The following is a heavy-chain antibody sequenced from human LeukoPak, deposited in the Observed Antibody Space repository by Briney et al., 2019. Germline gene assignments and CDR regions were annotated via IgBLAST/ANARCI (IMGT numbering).Heavy chain of an antibody. CDR2: IYHSGST. D-gene: IGHD1-1*01. J-gene: IGHJ4*02. CDR1: GYSISSGYY. V-gene: IGHV4-38-2*01. Sequence: SETLSLTCAVSGYSISSGYYWGWIRQPRGKGLEWIGSIYHSGSTYYNPSLKSRITISVDTSKNQFSLKLSSVTAADTAVYYCARILRTTRTPFDYWGQGTLVTVSS. CDR3: ARILRTTRTPFDY.